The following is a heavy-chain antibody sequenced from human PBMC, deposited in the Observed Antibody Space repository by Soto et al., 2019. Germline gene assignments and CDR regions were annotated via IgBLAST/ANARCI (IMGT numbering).Heavy chain of an antibody. CDR1: GGSISSSSYY. CDR3: ARSHSIVVVTAIFDY. Sequence: SETLSLTCTVSGGSISSSSYYWGWIRQPPGKGLEWIGSIYYSGRTYYNPSLKSRVTISVDTSKNQFSLKLSSVTAADTAVYYCARSHSIVVVTAIFDYWGQGTLVTVSS. V-gene: IGHV4-39*01. CDR2: IYYSGRT. J-gene: IGHJ4*02. D-gene: IGHD2-21*02.